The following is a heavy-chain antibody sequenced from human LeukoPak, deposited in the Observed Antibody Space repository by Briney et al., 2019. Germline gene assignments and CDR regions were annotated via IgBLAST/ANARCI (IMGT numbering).Heavy chain of an antibody. V-gene: IGHV3-9*01. CDR3: AKDFYYGSGSYYNYFDY. D-gene: IGHD3-10*01. CDR2: ISWNSGSI. CDR1: GFTFDDYA. Sequence: PGGSLRLSCAASGFTFDDYAMHWVRQAPGKGLEWVSGISWNSGSIGYADSVKGRFTNSRDNAKNSLYLQMNSLRAEDTALYYCAKDFYYGSGSYYNYFDYWGQGTLVTVSS. J-gene: IGHJ4*02.